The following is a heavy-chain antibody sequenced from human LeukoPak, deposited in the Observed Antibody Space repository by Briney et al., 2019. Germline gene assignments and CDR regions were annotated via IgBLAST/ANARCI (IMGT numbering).Heavy chain of an antibody. Sequence: PSETLSLTCAVYGGSFSGYYWSWIRQPPGKGLEWIGEINHSGSTNYNPSLKSRVTISVDTSKNQFSLKLSSVTAADTAVYYCARVHYYYDSSGYQDWSFDLWGRGTLVTVSS. V-gene: IGHV4-34*01. CDR1: GGSFSGYY. CDR3: ARVHYYYDSSGYQDWSFDL. CDR2: INHSGST. J-gene: IGHJ2*01. D-gene: IGHD3-22*01.